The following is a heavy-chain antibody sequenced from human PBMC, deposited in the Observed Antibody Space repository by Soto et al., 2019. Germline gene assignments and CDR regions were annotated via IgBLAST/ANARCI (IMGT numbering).Heavy chain of an antibody. CDR1: GFTFSTYS. D-gene: IGHD1-26*01. J-gene: IGHJ4*02. CDR2: IDSSSSYM. CDR3: ARGWRERGFDY. Sequence: EVQLVESGGGLVKPGGSLRLSCAVSGFTFSTYSMNWVRKAPGKGLEWVSYIDSSSSYMYYADSLKGRFTTSRDNAKNSLYLEMNSLRVEDTAVYYCARGWRERGFDYWGQGILVTVSS. V-gene: IGHV3-21*01.